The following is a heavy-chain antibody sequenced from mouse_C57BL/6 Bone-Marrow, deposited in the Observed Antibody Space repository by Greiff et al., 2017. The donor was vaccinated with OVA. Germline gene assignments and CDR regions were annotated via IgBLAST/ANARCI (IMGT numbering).Heavy chain of an antibody. CDR3: AREDYSLGYFDV. V-gene: IGHV1-26*01. CDR2: INPNNGGT. D-gene: IGHD2-13*01. CDR1: GYTFTDYY. J-gene: IGHJ1*03. Sequence: EVQLQQSGPELVKPGASVKISCKASGYTFTDYYMNWVKQSHGKSLEWIGDINPNNGGTSYNQKFKGKATLTVDKSSSTAYMELRSLTSEDSAVYYCAREDYSLGYFDVWGTGTTVTVSS.